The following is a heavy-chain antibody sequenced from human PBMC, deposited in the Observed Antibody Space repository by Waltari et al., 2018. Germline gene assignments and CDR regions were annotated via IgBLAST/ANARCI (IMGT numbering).Heavy chain of an antibody. J-gene: IGHJ4*02. D-gene: IGHD2-8*01. CDR3: ASWAADCTNGICYTSLDH. CDR2: ISYDGNKE. Sequence: QVQLVASGGGVVQPERSLRLSCAVSGFSFSKHSMHWFRQAPGRGLEWVAAISYDGNKEHYADSVRGRFTISRDNSENTVHLQMNSLRAEDTAVYYCASWAADCTNGICYTSLDHWGQGTLVTVSS. V-gene: IGHV3-30-3*01. CDR1: GFSFSKHS.